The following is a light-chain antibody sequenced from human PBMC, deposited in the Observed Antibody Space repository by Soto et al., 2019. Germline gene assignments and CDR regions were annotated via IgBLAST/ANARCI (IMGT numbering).Light chain of an antibody. J-gene: IGKJ2*01. CDR1: QSVSSTY. CDR3: QQYGTCHQYT. V-gene: IGKV3-20*01. Sequence: EIELTQSPGTLSLSPGERATLSCRASQSVSSTYLAWYHQKPGQAPRLLIYGASSRATGIPDRFSGSGSGTEFTLTISRLEPEDFGVYYCQQYGTCHQYTFGQGTKLELK. CDR2: GAS.